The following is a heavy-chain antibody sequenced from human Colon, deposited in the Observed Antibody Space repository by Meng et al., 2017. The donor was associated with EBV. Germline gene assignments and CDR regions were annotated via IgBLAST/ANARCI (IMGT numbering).Heavy chain of an antibody. Sequence: RLQLQDPGPGLVRPSGTLSLTCSVSGDSISGSGDYWGWVRQPPGKGLEWIGNIYYTGSTYYNPSLKSRVTISVDTSKNQFSLKVTSMTAADTAVYYCARDGPLLWGPGTLVTVSS. CDR3: ARDGPLL. J-gene: IGHJ4*02. CDR1: GDSISGSGDY. V-gene: IGHV4-39*06. CDR2: IYYTGST.